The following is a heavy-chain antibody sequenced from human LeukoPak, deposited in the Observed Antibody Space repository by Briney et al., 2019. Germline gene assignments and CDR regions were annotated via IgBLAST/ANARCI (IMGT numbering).Heavy chain of an antibody. V-gene: IGHV4-31*03. J-gene: IGHJ5*02. CDR3: TRDRGESGSWYGWNWFDP. CDR1: GGSISSGGYY. D-gene: IGHD6-13*01. CDR2: IYYSGST. Sequence: SETLSLTCTVSGGSISSGGYYWSWIRQHPGKGLEWIGYIYYSGSTYYNPSLKSRVTISVDTSKNQFSLKVSSVTAADTAVYYCTRDRGESGSWYGWNWFDPWGQGTLVIVSS.